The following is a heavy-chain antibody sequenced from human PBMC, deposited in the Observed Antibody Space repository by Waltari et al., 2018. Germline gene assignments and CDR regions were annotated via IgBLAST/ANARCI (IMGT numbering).Heavy chain of an antibody. CDR3: ARGVEMATILYWYFDL. Sequence: QVQLVQSGAEVKKPGASVKVSCKASGYPFTGYYMHWVRQAPGQGLEWMGWINPNSGGTNYAQKFQGRDTMTRDTSISTAYMELSRLRSDDTAVYYCARGVEMATILYWYFDLWGRGTLVTVSS. V-gene: IGHV1-2*02. J-gene: IGHJ2*01. CDR2: INPNSGGT. CDR1: GYPFTGYY. D-gene: IGHD5-12*01.